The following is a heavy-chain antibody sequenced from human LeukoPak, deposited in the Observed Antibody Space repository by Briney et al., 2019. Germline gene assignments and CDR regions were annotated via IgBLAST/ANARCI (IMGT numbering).Heavy chain of an antibody. D-gene: IGHD3-22*01. Sequence: ASVKVSCKASGYTFTGYYLHWVRLAPGQGLEWMGWINANSGGTDYPQKFQGRVTMTRDTSINTAYMELSRLRSDDTAVYYCARDQSLIGDFDYWGQGTLVTVSS. V-gene: IGHV1-2*02. J-gene: IGHJ4*02. CDR3: ARDQSLIGDFDY. CDR2: INANSGGT. CDR1: GYTFTGYY.